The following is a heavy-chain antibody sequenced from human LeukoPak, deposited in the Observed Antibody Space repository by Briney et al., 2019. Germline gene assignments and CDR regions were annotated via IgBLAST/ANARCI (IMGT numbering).Heavy chain of an antibody. V-gene: IGHV3-43*02. Sequence: GGSLRLSCAASGFTFDDYAMHWGRQAPGKGLEWVSLISGDGGSTYYADSVKGRFTISRDNSKNSLYLQMNSLRTEDTALYYCAKVLYCSSTSCYSFDYWGQGTLVTVSS. CDR2: ISGDGGST. J-gene: IGHJ4*02. CDR1: GFTFDDYA. D-gene: IGHD2-2*01. CDR3: AKVLYCSSTSCYSFDY.